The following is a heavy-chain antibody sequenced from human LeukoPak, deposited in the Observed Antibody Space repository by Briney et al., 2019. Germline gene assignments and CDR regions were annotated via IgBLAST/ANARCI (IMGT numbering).Heavy chain of an antibody. CDR1: GGSISSSSYY. V-gene: IGHV4-39*01. Sequence: SETLSLTCTVSGGSISSSSYYWGWIRQPPGQGLEWIGSIYYSGSTYYNPSLKSRVTISVDTSKNQFSLKLSSVTAADTAVYYCARHRGDGYRNYYYYGMDVWGQGTTVTVSS. D-gene: IGHD5-24*01. J-gene: IGHJ6*02. CDR2: IYYSGST. CDR3: ARHRGDGYRNYYYYGMDV.